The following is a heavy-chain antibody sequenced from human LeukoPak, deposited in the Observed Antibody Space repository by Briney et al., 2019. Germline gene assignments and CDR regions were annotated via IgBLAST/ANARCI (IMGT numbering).Heavy chain of an antibody. CDR2: ISSSGSTI. Sequence: PGGSLGLSCAASGFTFSDYYMSWIRQAPGKGLEWVSYISSSGSTIYYADSVKGRFTISRDNSKNTLYLQMNSLRAEDTAVYYCAKDRESSSWPPTPQFDYWGQGTLVTVSS. D-gene: IGHD6-13*01. V-gene: IGHV3-11*04. CDR1: GFTFSDYY. J-gene: IGHJ4*02. CDR3: AKDRESSSWPPTPQFDY.